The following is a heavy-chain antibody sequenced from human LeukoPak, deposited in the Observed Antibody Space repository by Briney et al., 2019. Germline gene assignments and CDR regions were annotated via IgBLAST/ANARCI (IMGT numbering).Heavy chain of an antibody. CDR1: GFYSAEYT. Sequence: RGCLRLSCVPSGFYSAEYTMSWVRPAPEEGLEWVSGISGRGGTTYFADSVKGGFTISRDSSKNTLYLQMNSLRGEDTAIYYCAKAARYFGELWWFDSWGRGTLVTVSS. CDR2: ISGRGGTT. CDR3: AKAARYFGELWWFDS. D-gene: IGHD3-10*01. J-gene: IGHJ5*01. V-gene: IGHV3-23*01.